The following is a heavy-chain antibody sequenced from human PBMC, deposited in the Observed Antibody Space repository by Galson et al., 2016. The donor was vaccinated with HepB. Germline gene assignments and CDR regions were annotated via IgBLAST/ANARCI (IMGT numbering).Heavy chain of an antibody. J-gene: IGHJ6*04. V-gene: IGHV3-23*01. CDR3: VQGSTAPAV. Sequence: SLRLSCAASGFTFRNYGMTWVRQAPGKGLEVVSSISRSGDSTDYADPVKGRFTISRDNSKNTLSLQMNSLIADDTAIYYCVQGSTAPAVWGKGTTVTVSS. CDR2: ISRSGDST. D-gene: IGHD2-2*01. CDR1: GFTFRNYG.